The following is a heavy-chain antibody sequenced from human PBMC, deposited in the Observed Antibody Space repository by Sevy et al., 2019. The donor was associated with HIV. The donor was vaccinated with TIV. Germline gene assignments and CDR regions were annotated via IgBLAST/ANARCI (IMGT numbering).Heavy chain of an antibody. D-gene: IGHD3-22*01. V-gene: IGHV3-66*01. J-gene: IGHJ3*02. CDR3: ARDPWDSSGYSAFDI. CDR1: GFTVSSNY. CDR2: IYSGGST. Sequence: GGSLRLSCAASGFTVSSNYMSWVRQAPGKGLEWVSVIYSGGSTYYADSVKGRFTISRGNSKNTLYLQMNSLRAEDTAVYYCARDPWDSSGYSAFDIWGQGTMVTVSS.